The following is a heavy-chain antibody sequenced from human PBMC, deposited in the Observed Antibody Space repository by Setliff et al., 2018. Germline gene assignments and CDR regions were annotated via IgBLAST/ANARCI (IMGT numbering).Heavy chain of an antibody. CDR2: INHSGST. CDR1: GASFSDYY. V-gene: IGHV4-34*01. CDR3: ARDQGYCGSASCYALLWFDP. J-gene: IGHJ5*02. D-gene: IGHD2-2*01. Sequence: SETLSLTCAVSGASFSDYYWTWIRQPPGKGLEWIGEINHSGSTNYNPSLKSRVTISVDTSKNQFSLKLSSVTAADTAVYYCARDQGYCGSASCYALLWFDPWGQGTLVTVSS.